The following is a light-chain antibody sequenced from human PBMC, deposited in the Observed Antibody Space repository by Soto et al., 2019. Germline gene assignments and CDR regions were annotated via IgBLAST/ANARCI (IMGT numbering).Light chain of an antibody. CDR1: SSNIGSKT. J-gene: IGLJ1*01. V-gene: IGLV1-44*01. CDR2: SNY. Sequence: SVLAQPPSASGTPRQRVTISFSGSSSNIGSKTVNWYQQLPGTAPKLLIYSNYQRPSGVPDRFSGSKSGTSASLAISGLQSEDEADYYCAAWDASLNGYVFGTGTKVTVL. CDR3: AAWDASLNGYV.